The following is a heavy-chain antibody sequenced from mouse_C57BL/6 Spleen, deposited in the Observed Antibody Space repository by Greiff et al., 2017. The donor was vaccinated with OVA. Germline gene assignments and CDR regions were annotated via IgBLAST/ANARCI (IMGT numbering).Heavy chain of an antibody. CDR3: TRELGRGWCFDV. CDR2: IYPGHSDT. J-gene: IGHJ1*03. CDR1: GYTFTSYW. D-gene: IGHD4-1*01. V-gene: IGHV1-5*01. Sequence: EVQLQQSGTVLARPGASVKMSCKTSGYTFTSYWMHWVKQRPGPGLEWIGAIYPGHSDTSYNQKFKGKAKLTAVTSASTAYMELSSLTSEDSAVYYGTRELGRGWCFDVWGTGTTVTVSS.